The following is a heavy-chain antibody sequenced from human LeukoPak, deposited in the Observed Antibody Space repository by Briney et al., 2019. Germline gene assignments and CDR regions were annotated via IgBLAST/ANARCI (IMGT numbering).Heavy chain of an antibody. CDR2: IYYSGSP. D-gene: IGHD3-3*01. Sequence: SETLSLTCTVSGGSISSGCYYWGWIRQPPGKGLEWLGSIYYSGSPYYNPSLKSRVTISVDTSKNQFSLKLSSVTAADTAVYYCARGLNDSWTGENYWGQGTLVTVSS. V-gene: IGHV4-39*01. J-gene: IGHJ4*02. CDR1: GGSISSGCYY. CDR3: ARGLNDSWTGENY.